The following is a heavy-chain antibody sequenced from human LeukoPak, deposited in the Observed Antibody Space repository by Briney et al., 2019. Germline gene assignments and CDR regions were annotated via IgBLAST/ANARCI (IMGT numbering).Heavy chain of an antibody. V-gene: IGHV3-23*01. CDR2: ISGSGDST. CDR1: GFTFGSYA. CDR3: ARAERQWLATRFGY. Sequence: GGSLRLSCAASGFTFGSYAMNWVRQAPGKGLEWVSVISGSGDSTYYADSVKGRFTISRDNSKNTLYLQLNSLRADDTAVYYCARAERQWLATRFGYWGQGTLVTVSS. D-gene: IGHD6-19*01. J-gene: IGHJ4*02.